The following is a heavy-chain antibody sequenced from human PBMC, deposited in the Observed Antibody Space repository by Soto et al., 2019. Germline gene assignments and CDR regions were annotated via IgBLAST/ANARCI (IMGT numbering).Heavy chain of an antibody. CDR3: ARDNVAVAGRRADYYYGMDV. V-gene: IGHV1-69*13. Sequence: SVKVSCKASGGTFSSYAISWVRQAPGQGLEWMGGIIPIFGTANYAQKFQGRVTITADESTSTAYMELSSLRSEDTAVYYCARDNVAVAGRRADYYYGMDVWGQGTTVTAP. D-gene: IGHD6-19*01. J-gene: IGHJ6*02. CDR1: GGTFSSYA. CDR2: IIPIFGTA.